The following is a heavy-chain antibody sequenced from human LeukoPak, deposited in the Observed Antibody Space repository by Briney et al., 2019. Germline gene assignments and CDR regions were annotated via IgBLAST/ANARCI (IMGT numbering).Heavy chain of an antibody. D-gene: IGHD4-17*01. CDR1: GLSLNSYA. CDR2: ISGSGGST. J-gene: IGHJ4*02. CDR3: AKDDRTTVTTGVY. V-gene: IGHV3-23*01. Sequence: PGGSLRLSCTASGLSLNSYAMSWVRQVPGKGLEWVSAISGSGGSTYYADSVKGRFTISRDNSKNTLYLQMNSLRAEDTAVYYCAKDDRTTVTTGVYWGQGTLVTVSS.